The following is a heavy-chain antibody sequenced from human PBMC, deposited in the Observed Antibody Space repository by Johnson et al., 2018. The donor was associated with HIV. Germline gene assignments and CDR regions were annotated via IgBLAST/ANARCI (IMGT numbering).Heavy chain of an antibody. V-gene: IGHV3-66*02. D-gene: IGHD3-3*01. CDR3: ARDGGEWLLSTAFDI. Sequence: VQLVESGGGLVQPGGSLRLSCAASGFTVSSNYMSWVRQAPWKGLEWVSVIYSGGSTYYADSVKGRFTISRDNSKNTLYLQMNSLRAEETAVYYCARDGGEWLLSTAFDIWGQGTMVTVSS. CDR1: GFTVSSNY. J-gene: IGHJ3*02. CDR2: IYSGGST.